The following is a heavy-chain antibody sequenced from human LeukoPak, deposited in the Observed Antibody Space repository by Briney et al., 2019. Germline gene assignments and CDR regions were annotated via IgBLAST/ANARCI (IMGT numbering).Heavy chain of an antibody. CDR2: IYHSGST. CDR1: GYSISSGYY. CDR3: ARGYHDSSANWSDP. D-gene: IGHD3-22*01. J-gene: IGHJ5*02. Sequence: SETLSLTCTVSGYSISSGYYWGWIRQPPGKGLEWIGSIYHSGSTYYNPSLKSRVTISVDTSKNQFSLKLSSVTAADTAVYYCARGYHDSSANWSDPWGQGTLVTVSS. V-gene: IGHV4-38-2*02.